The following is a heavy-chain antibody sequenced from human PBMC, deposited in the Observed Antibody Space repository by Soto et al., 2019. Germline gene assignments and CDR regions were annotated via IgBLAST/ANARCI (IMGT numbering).Heavy chain of an antibody. CDR1: GFSLSTSGVG. D-gene: IGHD3-3*01. Sequence: SGPTLVNPTQTLTLTCTFSGFSLSTSGVGVGWMRQPPGKALEWLALIYWNDDKRYSPSLKSRLTITKDTSKNQVVLTMTNMDPVDTATYYCARARITIFGVVNFDYWGQGTLVTVSS. J-gene: IGHJ4*02. CDR2: IYWNDDK. CDR3: ARARITIFGVVNFDY. V-gene: IGHV2-5*01.